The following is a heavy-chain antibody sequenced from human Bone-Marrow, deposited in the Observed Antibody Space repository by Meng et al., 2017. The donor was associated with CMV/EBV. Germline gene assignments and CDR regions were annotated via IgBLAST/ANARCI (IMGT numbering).Heavy chain of an antibody. D-gene: IGHD3-3*01. CDR2: ISAYNGNT. Sequence: ASVKVSCKASGYTFTSYGISWVRQAPGQGLEWMGWISAYNGNTNYAQKLQGRVTMTTDTSTSTAYMELRSLRSDDTAVYYCARVPGYDFWSGYRGMDVWGQGPTVTVSS. V-gene: IGHV1-18*01. CDR1: GYTFTSYG. CDR3: ARVPGYDFWSGYRGMDV. J-gene: IGHJ6*01.